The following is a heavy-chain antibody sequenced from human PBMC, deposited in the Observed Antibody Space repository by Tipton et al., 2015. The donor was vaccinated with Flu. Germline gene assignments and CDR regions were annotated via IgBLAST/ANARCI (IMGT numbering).Heavy chain of an antibody. CDR3: ARGQGVVVLKGSYYGMDV. D-gene: IGHD3-22*01. CDR1: GGSFSGYY. J-gene: IGHJ6*02. V-gene: IGHV4-34*01. CDR2: INHSGST. Sequence: TLSLTCAVYGGSFSGYYWSWIRQPPGKGLEWIGEINHSGSTNYNPSLKSRVTISVDTSKNQFSLKLSSVTAADTAVYYYARGQGVVVLKGSYYGMDVWGQGTPVTVSS.